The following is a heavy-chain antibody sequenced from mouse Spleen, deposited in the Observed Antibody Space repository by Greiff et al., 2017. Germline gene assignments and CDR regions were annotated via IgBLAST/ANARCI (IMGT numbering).Heavy chain of an antibody. J-gene: IGHJ2*01. D-gene: IGHD1-1*01. CDR2: IHPNSGST. Sequence: QVQLQQPGAELVKPGASVKLSCKASGYTLTSYWMHWVKQRPGQGLEWIGMIHPNSGSTNYNEKFKSKATQTVDNSSSTAYIQLSSLTAEDSAVYYCAKSGGSSIWGQGTTLTISS. V-gene: IGHV1-64*01. CDR1: GYTLTSYW. CDR3: AKSGGSSI.